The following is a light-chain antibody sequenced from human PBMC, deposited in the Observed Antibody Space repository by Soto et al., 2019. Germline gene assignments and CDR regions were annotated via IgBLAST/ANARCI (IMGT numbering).Light chain of an antibody. CDR3: SSYTSSSTRV. CDR2: DVS. J-gene: IGLJ3*02. CDR1: SSDVGGYNY. V-gene: IGLV2-14*01. Sequence: QSALTQPASVSGSPGQSITISCPGTSSDVGGYNYVSWYQQHPGKAPKLMIYDVSNRPSGVSNRFSGSKSGNTASLTISGLQAEDEADYYCSSYTSSSTRVFGGGTKAHRP.